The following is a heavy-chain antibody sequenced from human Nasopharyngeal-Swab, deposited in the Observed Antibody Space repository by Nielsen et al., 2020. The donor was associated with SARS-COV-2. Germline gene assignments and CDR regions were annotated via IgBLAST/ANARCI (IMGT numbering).Heavy chain of an antibody. CDR2: IYHSGST. CDR1: GGSISSSNW. V-gene: IGHV4-4*02. D-gene: IGHD2-15*01. CDR3: ARAGPPYCSGGSCYYFDY. J-gene: IGHJ4*02. Sequence: SETLSLTCAVSGGSISSSNWWSWVRQPPGKGLEWIGEIYHSGSTNYNPSLKSRVTISVDKSKNQFSLKLSSVTAADTAVYYCARAGPPYCSGGSCYYFDYWCQVTLVTVSS.